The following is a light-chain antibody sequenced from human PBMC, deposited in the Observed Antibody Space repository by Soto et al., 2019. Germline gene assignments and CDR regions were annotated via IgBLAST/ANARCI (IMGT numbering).Light chain of an antibody. Sequence: QSVLTQPASVSGSPGQSITISCTGTRSDVGGYNYVSWYQHHPGKAPKLMIYEVTNRPSGISDRFSGSKSGNTASLTISGLQAEDEADYYCSSYTSSSSLVVFGGGTKVTVL. V-gene: IGLV2-14*01. CDR3: SSYTSSSSLVV. CDR2: EVT. CDR1: RSDVGGYNY. J-gene: IGLJ3*02.